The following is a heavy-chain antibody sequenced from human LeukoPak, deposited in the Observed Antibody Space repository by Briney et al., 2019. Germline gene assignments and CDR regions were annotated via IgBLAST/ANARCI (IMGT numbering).Heavy chain of an antibody. CDR1: GFTFSDYG. CDR2: IWYDGSNK. Sequence: GGSLRLSCVASGFTFSDYGMHWVRQAPGKGLEWVAAIWYDGSNKYYADSVKGRFTISRDNSKNTLYLQMNSLTAEDTAVYYCAKSTIAAAGKPSDYWGQGTLVTVSA. J-gene: IGHJ4*02. CDR3: AKSTIAAAGKPSDY. D-gene: IGHD6-13*01. V-gene: IGHV3-33*06.